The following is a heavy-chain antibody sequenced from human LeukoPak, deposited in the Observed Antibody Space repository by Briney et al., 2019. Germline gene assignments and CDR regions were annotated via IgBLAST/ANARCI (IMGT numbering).Heavy chain of an antibody. CDR1: GFTFSSYW. J-gene: IGHJ4*02. Sequence: PGGSLRLSCAASGFTFSSYWMHWVRQAPGTGLVWVSHIDADGRSTSYADSVKGRFTISRDNVKNTLYLQMNSLRVEDTAVYYCTSSFRNGRNWGQGTLVTVSS. CDR3: TSSFRNGRN. CDR2: IDADGRST. D-gene: IGHD2-8*01. V-gene: IGHV3-74*01.